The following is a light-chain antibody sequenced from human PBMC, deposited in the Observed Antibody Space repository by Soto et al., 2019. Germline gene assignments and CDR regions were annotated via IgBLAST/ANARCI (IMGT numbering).Light chain of an antibody. CDR2: AAS. J-gene: IGKJ4*02. CDR3: QQSYTNPLT. CDR1: QNSKSY. V-gene: IGKV1-39*01. Sequence: DIQLTQSPSSLSVSPGDRATLACRASQNSKSYLDWYQQGPGKAPKLLIYAASTLQSGVPSRFSGSGSETDFTLTISSLQAEDVATYYCQQSYTNPLTFGEGTKVDIK.